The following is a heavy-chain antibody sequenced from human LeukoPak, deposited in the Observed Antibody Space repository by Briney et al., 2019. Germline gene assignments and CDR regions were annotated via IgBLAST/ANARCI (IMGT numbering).Heavy chain of an antibody. Sequence: SETLSLTCTVSGGSISSGGYFWSWIRQHPGKGLEWIGYIYYSGSTYYNPSLKSRVTISVDRSKNQFSLKLSSVTAADTAVYYCARGDSSSWFLDYWGQGTLVTVSS. D-gene: IGHD6-13*01. CDR1: GGSISSGGYF. V-gene: IGHV4-31*03. CDR3: ARGDSSSWFLDY. CDR2: IYYSGST. J-gene: IGHJ4*02.